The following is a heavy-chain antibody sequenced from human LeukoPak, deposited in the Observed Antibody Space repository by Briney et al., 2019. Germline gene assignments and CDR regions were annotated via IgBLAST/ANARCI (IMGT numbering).Heavy chain of an antibody. D-gene: IGHD2-15*01. V-gene: IGHV5-51*01. J-gene: IGHJ4*02. Sequence: GESLKISCKGSGYSFTSYWIGWVRQMPGKGLEWMWIIYPGDSDTRYRSSFQGQVTISADKSISTAYLHWRSLKASDTAIYYCARRGYCSGGNCFSAPFDYWSQGTLVTVSS. CDR2: IYPGDSDT. CDR1: GYSFTSYW. CDR3: ARRGYCSGGNCFSAPFDY.